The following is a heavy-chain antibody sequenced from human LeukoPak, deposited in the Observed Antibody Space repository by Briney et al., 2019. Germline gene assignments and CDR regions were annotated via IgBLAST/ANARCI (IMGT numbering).Heavy chain of an antibody. Sequence: PGGSLRLSCAASGFTFSSYSMNWVRQAPGKGLEWVSVIYSGGDTYYADSVKGRFTISRDNSKNTLYLQMNSLRAEDTAVYYCARDRRDGYTYYFDYWGQGTLVTVSS. D-gene: IGHD5-24*01. J-gene: IGHJ4*02. V-gene: IGHV3-53*01. CDR3: ARDRRDGYTYYFDY. CDR2: IYSGGDT. CDR1: GFTFSSYS.